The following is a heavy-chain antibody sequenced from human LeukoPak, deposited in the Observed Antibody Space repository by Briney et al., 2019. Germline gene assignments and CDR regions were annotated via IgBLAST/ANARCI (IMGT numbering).Heavy chain of an antibody. CDR3: ADLVGARVR. V-gene: IGHV3-23*01. J-gene: IGHJ4*02. CDR1: GFTFSTYA. Sequence: GGSLRLSCAASGFTFSTYAMTWVRQAPGKGLEWVSTISGSGDNTYYADSVKGRFTISRDNSKNTLYLQMNSLRAEDTAVYYCADLVGARVRWGQGTLVTVSS. D-gene: IGHD1-26*01. CDR2: ISGSGDNT.